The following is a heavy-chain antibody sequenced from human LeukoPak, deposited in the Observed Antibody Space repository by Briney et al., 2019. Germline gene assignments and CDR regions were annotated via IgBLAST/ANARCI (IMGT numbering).Heavy chain of an antibody. J-gene: IGHJ4*02. D-gene: IGHD6-19*01. V-gene: IGHV1-24*01. CDR1: GYTRTELS. Sequence: ASVKVSCKVSGYTRTELSMHWVRQAPGKGLEWMGGFDPEDGETIYAQKFQGRVTMTEDTSTDTAYMELSSLRSEDTVVYYCATQSLYSSGWKSFDYWGQGTLVTVSS. CDR2: FDPEDGET. CDR3: ATQSLYSSGWKSFDY.